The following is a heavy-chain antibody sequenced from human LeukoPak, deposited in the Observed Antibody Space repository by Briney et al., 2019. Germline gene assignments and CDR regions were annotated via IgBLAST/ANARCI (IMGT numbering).Heavy chain of an antibody. CDR1: GFTFSNFA. V-gene: IGHV3-23*01. D-gene: IGHD4-17*01. Sequence: GGSLRLSCAASGFTFSNFALTWVRQAPGKGLEWVSSISGVNTFYADSVKGRFSISRDNYKNTLYLQMSSLRAEDTAVYYCARDPNGNYVGAFDFQRWGQGSLVTASS. J-gene: IGHJ1*01. CDR3: ARDPNGNYVGAFDFQR. CDR2: ISGVNT.